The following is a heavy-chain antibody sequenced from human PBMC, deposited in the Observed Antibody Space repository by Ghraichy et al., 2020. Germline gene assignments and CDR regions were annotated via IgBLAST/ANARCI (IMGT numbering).Heavy chain of an antibody. D-gene: IGHD6-19*01. CDR3: ARDLSRYSSGWYEGYFDY. V-gene: IGHV3-30-3*01. Sequence: GGSLRLSCAASGFTFSSYAMHWVRQAPGKGLEWVAVISYDGSNKYYADSVKGRFTISRDNSKNTLYLQMNSLRAEDTAVYYCARDLSRYSSGWYEGYFDYWGQGTLVTVSS. CDR1: GFTFSSYA. CDR2: ISYDGSNK. J-gene: IGHJ4*02.